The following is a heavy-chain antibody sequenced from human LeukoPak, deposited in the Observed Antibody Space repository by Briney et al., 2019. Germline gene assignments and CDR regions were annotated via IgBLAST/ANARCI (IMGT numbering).Heavy chain of an antibody. V-gene: IGHV1-46*01. CDR3: ARGPPGWVYDITKRGLFDP. Sequence: ASVKVSCTASGYTFTTYYIHWVRQAPGQGPEWMGIINPSGASTMYAQKLQGRVTMTMDTSTSTVYMELSSLRSEDTAMYYCARGPPGWVYDITKRGLFDPWGQGTLVTVSS. D-gene: IGHD3-22*01. CDR1: GYTFTTYY. CDR2: INPSGAST. J-gene: IGHJ5*02.